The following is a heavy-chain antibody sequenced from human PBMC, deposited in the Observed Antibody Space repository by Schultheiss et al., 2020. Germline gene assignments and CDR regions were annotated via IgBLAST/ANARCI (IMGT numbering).Heavy chain of an antibody. J-gene: IGHJ4*02. CDR3: ASDSSGYTFDY. CDR1: GGSINNGAYY. Sequence: SETLSLTCSVSGGSINNGAYYWGWIRQSPEKGLEWLGTIYHTGITYYNPSLKSRVTMSADTSKNQFSLKLSSVTAADTAVYYCASDSSGYTFDYWGQGTLVTVAS. CDR2: IYHTGIT. V-gene: IGHV4-39*01. D-gene: IGHD3-22*01.